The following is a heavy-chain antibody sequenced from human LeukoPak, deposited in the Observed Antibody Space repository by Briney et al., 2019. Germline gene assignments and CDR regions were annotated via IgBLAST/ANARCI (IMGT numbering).Heavy chain of an antibody. D-gene: IGHD5-12*01. CDR1: GDSISRSDSY. J-gene: IGHJ4*02. CDR2: IYYSGRT. V-gene: IGHV4-39*07. CDR3: ARSVVATTYFDY. Sequence: SETLSLTCSVSGDSISRSDSYWDWIRQPPGKGLQWIGTIYYSGRTYYSPSLKSRVNILVDTSKNQFSLKLSSVTAADTAVYYCARSVVATTYFDYWGQGTLVTVSS.